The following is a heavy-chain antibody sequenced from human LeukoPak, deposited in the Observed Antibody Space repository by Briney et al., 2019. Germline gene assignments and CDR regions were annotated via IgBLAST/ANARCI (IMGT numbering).Heavy chain of an antibody. D-gene: IGHD5-18*01. CDR2: ISGSGGST. CDR1: GFTFSSYA. Sequence: GGSLRLSCAASGFTFSSYAMSWVRQAPGKGLEWVSAISGSGGSTYYADSVKGRFTISRDNSKNTLYLQMNSLRAEDTAVYYCAKGGLRGYSYGPIDYWGQGTLVTVSS. J-gene: IGHJ4*02. CDR3: AKGGLRGYSYGPIDY. V-gene: IGHV3-23*01.